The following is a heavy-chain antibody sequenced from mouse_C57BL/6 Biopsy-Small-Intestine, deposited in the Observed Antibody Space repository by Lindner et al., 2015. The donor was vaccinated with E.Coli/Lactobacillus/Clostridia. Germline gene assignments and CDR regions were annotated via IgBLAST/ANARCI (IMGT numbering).Heavy chain of an antibody. Sequence: VQLQESGPELVKPGASVKISCKASGYAFSSSWMNWVKQRPGKGLEWIGRIYPGDGDTNYNGKFKGKATLTADKSSSTAYMQLNSLTSEDSAVYYCASHLDYAMDYWGQGTSVTVSS. CDR2: IYPGDGDT. CDR1: GYAFSSSW. CDR3: ASHLDYAMDY. V-gene: IGHV1-82*01. J-gene: IGHJ4*01.